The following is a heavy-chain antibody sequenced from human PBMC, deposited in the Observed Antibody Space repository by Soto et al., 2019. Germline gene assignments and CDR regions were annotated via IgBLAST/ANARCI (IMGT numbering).Heavy chain of an antibody. CDR1: GGSLSGYY. Sequence: QVQLQQWGAGLLKPSETLSLTCAVNGGSLSGYYWSWIRQPPGKGLEWIGEIKDGGSTNYSPSLTSRATLSSDTSNNQFSLRLNSVTAADTAVYYCARGQEGVVATHWDQGTLVTVSS. D-gene: IGHD5-12*01. J-gene: IGHJ4*02. V-gene: IGHV4-34*01. CDR3: ARGQEGVVATH. CDR2: IKDGGST.